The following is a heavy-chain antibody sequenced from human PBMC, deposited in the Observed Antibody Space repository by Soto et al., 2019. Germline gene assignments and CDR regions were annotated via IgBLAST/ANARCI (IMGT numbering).Heavy chain of an antibody. CDR1: GFTFSVYA. Sequence: EVQLLESGGGLVQPGGSLRLSCGASGFTFSVYAMTWVRQAPGKGLEWVSAISGNGGSTYYADSVKGRFTISRDNSKSTLHLQMNSLRVEDTGVYDGAKDRTFVPTLVRFDSWGQGTLGTFSS. CDR2: ISGNGGST. CDR3: AKDRTFVPTLVRFDS. D-gene: IGHD6-6*01. V-gene: IGHV3-23*01. J-gene: IGHJ4*02.